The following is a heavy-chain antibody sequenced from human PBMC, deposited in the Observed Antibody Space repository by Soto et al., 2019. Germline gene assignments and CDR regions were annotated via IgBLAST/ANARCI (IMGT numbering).Heavy chain of an antibody. CDR3: ARGGYFDWPYGMDV. CDR1: GYTFTSYA. CDR2: INGGNGNI. D-gene: IGHD3-9*01. J-gene: IGHJ6*02. Sequence: ASVKVSCKASGYTFTSYAMHWVRQAPGQRFEWMGWINGGNGNIKYSENFQGRVTITRDTSASTAYMELSSLRSEDTAVYHCARGGYFDWPYGMDVWGQGTTVTVSS. V-gene: IGHV1-3*01.